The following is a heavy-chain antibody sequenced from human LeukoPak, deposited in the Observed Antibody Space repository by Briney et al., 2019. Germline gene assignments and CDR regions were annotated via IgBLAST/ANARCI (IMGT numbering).Heavy chain of an antibody. V-gene: IGHV1-69*04. D-gene: IGHD3-9*01. Sequence: ASVKVSCKASGYTFTSYDINWVRQAPGQGLEWMGRIIPILGIANYAQKFQGRVTITADKSTSTAYMELSSLRSEDTAVYYCAREYTIDILTGYYYFDYWGQGTLVTVSS. CDR1: GYTFTSYD. CDR2: IIPILGIA. J-gene: IGHJ4*02. CDR3: AREYTIDILTGYYYFDY.